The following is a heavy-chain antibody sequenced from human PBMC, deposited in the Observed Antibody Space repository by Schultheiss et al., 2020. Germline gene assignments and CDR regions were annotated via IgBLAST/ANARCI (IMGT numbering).Heavy chain of an antibody. CDR1: GFTFSSYA. J-gene: IGHJ4*02. CDR3: TTMFYSSGWYGRDFDY. V-gene: IGHV3-23*01. CDR2: ISGSGGST. D-gene: IGHD6-19*01. Sequence: GESLKISCAASGFTFSSYAMSWVRQAPGKGLEWVSAISGSGGSTYYADSVKGRFTISRDNSKNTLYLQMNSLRAEDTAVYYCTTMFYSSGWYGRDFDYWGQGTLVTVSS.